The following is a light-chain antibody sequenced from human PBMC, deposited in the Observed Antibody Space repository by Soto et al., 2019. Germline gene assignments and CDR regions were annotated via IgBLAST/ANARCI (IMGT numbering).Light chain of an antibody. CDR2: DVT. CDR1: SSDIGAYDY. Sequence: QSVLTQPASVSGSPGQSITISCTGGSSDIGAYDYVSWYQQRPVKAPKLMIFDVTNRPSGVSDRFSGSKSGNTASLTISGLQTEDEADYYCSSYTSSSTPYVFGTGTKVTVL. CDR3: SSYTSSSTPYV. J-gene: IGLJ1*01. V-gene: IGLV2-14*01.